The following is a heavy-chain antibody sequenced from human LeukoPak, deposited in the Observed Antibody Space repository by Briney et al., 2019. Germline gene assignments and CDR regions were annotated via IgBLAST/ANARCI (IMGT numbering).Heavy chain of an antibody. CDR2: IIPIIGTA. Sequence: SVKVSCKASGGTFSSYAISWVRQAPGQGLEWMGGIIPIIGTANYAQKFQGRVTITADESTSTAYMELSSLRSEDTAVYYCARDDYYYYYGMDVWGQGTTVTVSS. CDR1: GGTFSSYA. V-gene: IGHV1-69*13. CDR3: ARDDYYYYYGMDV. J-gene: IGHJ6*02.